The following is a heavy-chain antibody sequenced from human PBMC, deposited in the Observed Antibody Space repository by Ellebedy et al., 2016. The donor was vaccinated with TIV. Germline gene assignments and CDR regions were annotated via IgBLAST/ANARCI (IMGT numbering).Heavy chain of an antibody. CDR1: GYTFTSYA. CDR3: VRDGYSTGSGTGYFLH. Sequence: ASVKVSCKASGYTFTSYAIHWVRQAPGQRPEWMGWINVATENTEYSQKLQGRVTITGDTSASTVNMELTSVRSEDMAVYYCVRDGYSTGSGTGYFLHWGQGTLVTVSP. CDR2: INVATENT. D-gene: IGHD2-8*02. J-gene: IGHJ1*01. V-gene: IGHV1-3*01.